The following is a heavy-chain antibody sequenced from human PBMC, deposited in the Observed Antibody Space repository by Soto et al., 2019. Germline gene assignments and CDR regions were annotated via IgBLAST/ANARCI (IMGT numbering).Heavy chain of an antibody. Sequence: PSETLSLTCTVSGGSISSSSHYWGWIRQPPGKGLEWIGSIYYSGSTYYNPSLKSRVTTSVDTSKTQFSLRLSSVTAADTAVYYCARLKKDSSGWYPFDYWGHGTLVTVSS. CDR2: IYYSGST. V-gene: IGHV4-39*01. CDR1: GGSISSSSHY. J-gene: IGHJ4*01. CDR3: ARLKKDSSGWYPFDY. D-gene: IGHD6-19*01.